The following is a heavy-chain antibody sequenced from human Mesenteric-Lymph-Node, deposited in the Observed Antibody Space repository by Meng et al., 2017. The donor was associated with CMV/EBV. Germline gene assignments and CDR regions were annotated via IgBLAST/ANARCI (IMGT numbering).Heavy chain of an antibody. CDR3: AKDPHEFWTGYFLDS. CDR1: GLTFSNYG. V-gene: IGHV3-30*02. D-gene: IGHD3/OR15-3a*01. Sequence: GGSLRLSCVASGLTFSNYGIYWLRQSPVKGLEWVASIQYDGANEYYADAVKGRFTISRDNSKNTLYLQMNSLRPDDTAVYYCAKDPHEFWTGYFLDSWGQGTLVTVSS. CDR2: IQYDGANE. J-gene: IGHJ4*02.